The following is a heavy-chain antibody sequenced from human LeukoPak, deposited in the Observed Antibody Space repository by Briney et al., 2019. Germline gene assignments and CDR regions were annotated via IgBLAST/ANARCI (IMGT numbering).Heavy chain of an antibody. Sequence: PSETLSLTCAVYGGSFSGYYWSWIRQPPGKGLEWIGEINHSGSTNYNPSLKSRVTISVDTSKNQFSLKLSSVTAADTAVYYCARGRRLRGSFTVLDYWGQGTLVTVSS. CDR2: INHSGST. CDR3: ARGRRLRGSFTVLDY. V-gene: IGHV4-34*01. J-gene: IGHJ4*02. CDR1: GGSFSGYY. D-gene: IGHD3-16*01.